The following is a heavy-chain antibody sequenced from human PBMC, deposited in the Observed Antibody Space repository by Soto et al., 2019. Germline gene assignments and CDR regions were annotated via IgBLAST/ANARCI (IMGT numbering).Heavy chain of an antibody. D-gene: IGHD3-3*01. CDR2: IIPILGIA. Sequence: SVKVSCKASGGTFSSYTISWVRQAPGQGLEWMGRIIPILGIANYAQKFQGRVTITRDTSASTAYMELSSLRSEDTAVYYCAREVLEWLLYGMDVWGQGTTVTVSS. CDR3: AREVLEWLLYGMDV. V-gene: IGHV1-69*02. J-gene: IGHJ6*02. CDR1: GGTFSSYT.